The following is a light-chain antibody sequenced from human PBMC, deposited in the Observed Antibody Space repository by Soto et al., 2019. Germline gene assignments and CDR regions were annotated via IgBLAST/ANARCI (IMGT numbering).Light chain of an antibody. CDR1: QSLLHSNGYNY. CDR2: LGS. J-gene: IGKJ1*01. Sequence: DIVMTQSPLSLPVTPGEPASISCRSSQSLLHSNGYNYLDWYLQKPGQSPQLLIYLGSNRASGVPDRFSSSRSDTEFTLKISRVEAEDVGVYYCMQALQTPWTFGQGTKVEIK. V-gene: IGKV2-28*01. CDR3: MQALQTPWT.